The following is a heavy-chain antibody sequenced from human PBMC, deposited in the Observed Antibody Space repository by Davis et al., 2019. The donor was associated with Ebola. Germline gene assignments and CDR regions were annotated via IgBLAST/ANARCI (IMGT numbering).Heavy chain of an antibody. V-gene: IGHV4-34*01. CDR1: GFTFSSYS. CDR2: INHSGST. J-gene: IGHJ6*02. D-gene: IGHD5-12*01. CDR3: ASLKQWLRGDV. Sequence: ESLKISCAASGFTFSSYSMNWVRQPPGKGLEWIGEINHSGSTNYNPSLKSRVTISVDTSKNQFSLKLSSVTAADTAVYYCASLKQWLRGDVWGQGTTVTVSS.